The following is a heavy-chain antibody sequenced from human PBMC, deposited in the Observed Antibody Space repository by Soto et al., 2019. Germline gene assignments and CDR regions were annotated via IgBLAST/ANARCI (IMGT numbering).Heavy chain of an antibody. CDR1: GYTFTSYG. J-gene: IGHJ4*02. CDR3: AGDLYYDSSGYYPQG. D-gene: IGHD3-22*01. CDR2: ISAYNGNT. Sequence: QVQLVQSGAEVKKPGASVKVSCKASGYTFTSYGISWVRQAPGQGLEWMGWISAYNGNTNYAQKLQGRVTMTTDTSTSTAYMELRSLRSDDTAVYYWAGDLYYDSSGYYPQGWGQGTLVTVSS. V-gene: IGHV1-18*01.